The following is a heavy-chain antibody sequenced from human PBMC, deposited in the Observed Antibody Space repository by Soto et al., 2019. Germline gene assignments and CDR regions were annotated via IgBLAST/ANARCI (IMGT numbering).Heavy chain of an antibody. CDR2: ISTYNGDT. CDR3: ARDLNSASYYNY. CDR1: GYSFTSYG. J-gene: IGHJ4*02. D-gene: IGHD1-26*01. V-gene: IGHV1-18*01. Sequence: QVQLVQSGAEVKKHGASVKVSCKASGYSFTSYGISWVRQAPGQGLEWMGWISTYNGDTNYAQKLQGRLTMTTDTSTSTAYMELRSLRSDDTAVYFCARDLNSASYYNYWGQGTLVTVSS.